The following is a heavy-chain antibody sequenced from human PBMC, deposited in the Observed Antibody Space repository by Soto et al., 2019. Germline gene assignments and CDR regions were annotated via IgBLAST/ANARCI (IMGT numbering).Heavy chain of an antibody. CDR1: GFTFDNYG. J-gene: IGHJ4*02. CDR2: ISDSGDSP. V-gene: IGHV3-23*01. Sequence: EVQLLDSGGGLIQPGGSLRLSCVASGFTFDNYGMSWVRQAPGKGLEWVSAISDSGDSPYYADSVTGRFTISRDNSKNTLYLQMNNLRAADTAVYYCAKGWSYSDYWGQGILVTVSS. D-gene: IGHD3-10*01. CDR3: AKGWSYSDY.